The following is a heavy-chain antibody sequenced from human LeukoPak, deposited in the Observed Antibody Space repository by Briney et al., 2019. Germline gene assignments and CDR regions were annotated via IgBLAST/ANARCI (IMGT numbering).Heavy chain of an antibody. V-gene: IGHV4-34*01. D-gene: IGHD5-24*01. CDR1: GGSFSGYY. CDR3: ARMNGFPFDS. Sequence: SETLSLTCAVYGGSFSGYYWSWIRQPPGKGLEWIGEINHSGSTNYNPSLKSRVTISVDTSKNQFSLKLSSVTAADTAVYYCARMNGFPFDSWGQGTLVTVSS. CDR2: INHSGST. J-gene: IGHJ4*02.